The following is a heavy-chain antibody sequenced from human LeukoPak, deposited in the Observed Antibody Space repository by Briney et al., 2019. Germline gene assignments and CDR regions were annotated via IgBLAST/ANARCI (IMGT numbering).Heavy chain of an antibody. V-gene: IGHV3-11*03. CDR1: GFSLAVEY. J-gene: IGHJ4*02. D-gene: IGHD6-19*01. Sequence: GGSLRLSCAVSGFSLAVEYMSWIRQAPEQGLEWVSYISNTGSYTNYADSVEGRFTISRDNTENSLYLQMNSLRAEDTAVYYCARSRGAGPGAYFDYWGQGTLVTVTS. CDR2: ISNTGSYT. CDR3: ARSRGAGPGAYFDY.